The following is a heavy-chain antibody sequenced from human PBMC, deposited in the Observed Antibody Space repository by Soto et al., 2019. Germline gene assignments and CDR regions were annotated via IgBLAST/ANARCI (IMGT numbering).Heavy chain of an antibody. CDR1: GFTFSRYA. CDR2: VTGGGHTT. Sequence: PGGSLRLSCAASGFTFSRYAMSWVRQAPGKGLEWVSTVTGGGHTTYNADSVNGRFTISRDNSKNTLYLQMNNLRAEDTANYYCASSSGDLDVYGMDIWGPGTTVTVSS. J-gene: IGHJ6*02. V-gene: IGHV3-23*01. CDR3: ASSSGDLDVYGMDI. D-gene: IGHD3-10*01.